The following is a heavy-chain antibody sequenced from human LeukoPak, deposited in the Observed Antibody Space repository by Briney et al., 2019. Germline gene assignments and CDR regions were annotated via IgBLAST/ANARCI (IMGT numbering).Heavy chain of an antibody. Sequence: GGSLRLSCAGSGFPFSSYGMSWVRQAPGKGLEWVSAISGSGGSTYYADSVKGRFTISRDNSKNTLYLQMNSLRAEDTALYYCAKGRRGYAYGATVDYWGQGTLVTVSS. D-gene: IGHD5-18*01. CDR1: GFPFSSYG. V-gene: IGHV3-23*01. CDR2: ISGSGGST. CDR3: AKGRRGYAYGATVDY. J-gene: IGHJ4*02.